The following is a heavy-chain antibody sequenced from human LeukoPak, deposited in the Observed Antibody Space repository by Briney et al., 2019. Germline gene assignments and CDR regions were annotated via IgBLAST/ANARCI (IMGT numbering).Heavy chain of an antibody. Sequence: GGALRLSCAASGFTFSSNAMSWVRQAPGKGLEWVSPIIGRGGSTYYADSVKSRCTISRDNSKNTLYLQKNSLRAEDTAVYYCAKNLHSGSWYERGDWFDPWGQGTLVTVSS. CDR1: GFTFSSNA. CDR3: AKNLHSGSWYERGDWFDP. J-gene: IGHJ5*02. D-gene: IGHD6-13*01. V-gene: IGHV3-23*01. CDR2: IIGRGGST.